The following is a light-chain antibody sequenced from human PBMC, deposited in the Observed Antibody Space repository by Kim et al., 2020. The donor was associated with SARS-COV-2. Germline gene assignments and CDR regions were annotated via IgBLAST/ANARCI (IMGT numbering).Light chain of an antibody. CDR1: QSVTSSR. Sequence: EIVLTQSPGTLSLSPGERATLSCRASQSVTSSRLIWYQQKPGQAPRLLIYGASSRATGIPDRVSGSGSGTDFTLTINRLEREDFAVYYCQQYGSSPLTFGGGTKVDIK. J-gene: IGKJ4*01. V-gene: IGKV3-20*01. CDR2: GAS. CDR3: QQYGSSPLT.